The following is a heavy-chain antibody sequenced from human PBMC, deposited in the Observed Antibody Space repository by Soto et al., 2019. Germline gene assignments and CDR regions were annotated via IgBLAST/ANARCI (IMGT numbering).Heavy chain of an antibody. V-gene: IGHV1-3*01. J-gene: IGHJ6*02. CDR2: INAGNGNT. CDR3: AREYYDFWSGYVTYGMDV. D-gene: IGHD3-3*01. CDR1: GYTFTSYA. Sequence: ASVKVSCKASGYTFTSYAMHWVRQAPGQRLEWMGWINAGNGNTKYSQKFRGRVTITRDTSASTAYMELSSLRSEDTAVYYCAREYYDFWSGYVTYGMDVWGQGXTVTVYS.